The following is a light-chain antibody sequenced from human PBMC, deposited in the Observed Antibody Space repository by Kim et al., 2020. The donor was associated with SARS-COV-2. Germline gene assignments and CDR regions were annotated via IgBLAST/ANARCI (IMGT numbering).Light chain of an antibody. CDR2: DVN. V-gene: IGLV2-11*01. Sequence: QSALIQPRSVSGSPGQSVTISCTGSSSDIGGYNYVSWYQQHPGKAPNLVIFDVNKRPSGVPDRFSGSKSVNTASLTVSGLRAEDEADYFCCAFAGTYNFYVFGSGTKVIVL. CDR3: CAFAGTYNFYV. J-gene: IGLJ1*01. CDR1: SSDIGGYNY.